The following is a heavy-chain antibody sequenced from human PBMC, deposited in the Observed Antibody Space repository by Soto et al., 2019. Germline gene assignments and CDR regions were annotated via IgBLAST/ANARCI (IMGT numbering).Heavy chain of an antibody. D-gene: IGHD3-10*01. V-gene: IGHV1-24*01. CDR3: ATLFTMVRGVILDY. CDR2: FDPEDGET. Sequence: ASVKVSCKVSGYTLTELSMHWVRQAPGKGLEWMGGFDPEDGETIYAQKFQGRVTMTEDTSTDTAYMELSSLRSEDTAVYYCATLFTMVRGVILDYWGQGTLVTVSS. J-gene: IGHJ4*02. CDR1: GYTLTELS.